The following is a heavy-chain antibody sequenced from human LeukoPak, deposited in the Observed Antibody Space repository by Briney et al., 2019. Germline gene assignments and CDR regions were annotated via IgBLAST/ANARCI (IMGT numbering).Heavy chain of an antibody. CDR2: ISSAGSTI. Sequence: PGGSLRLSCAASGFTFSTYSMNWVRQAPGKGLEWVSYISSAGSTINYADSVRGRFTISRDNAKNLLYLQMNSLRAQDTAVYYCARDYQERTTDYWGQGTLVTVSS. J-gene: IGHJ4*02. D-gene: IGHD4-11*01. CDR1: GFTFSTYS. CDR3: ARDYQERTTDY. V-gene: IGHV3-48*04.